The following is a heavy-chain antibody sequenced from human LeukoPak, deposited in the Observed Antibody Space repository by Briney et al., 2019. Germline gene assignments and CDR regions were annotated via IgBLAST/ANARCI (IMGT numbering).Heavy chain of an antibody. J-gene: IGHJ5*02. D-gene: IGHD2-2*01. V-gene: IGHV4-30-2*01. Sequence: SETLSLTCAVSGGSISSGGYSWSWIRQPPGKGLEWIGYIYHSGSTYYNPSLKSRVTISVDRSKNQFSLKLSSVTAADTAVYYCASGPAYCSSTSCSYNWFDPWGQGTLVTVSS. CDR3: ASGPAYCSSTSCSYNWFDP. CDR2: IYHSGST. CDR1: GGSISSGGYS.